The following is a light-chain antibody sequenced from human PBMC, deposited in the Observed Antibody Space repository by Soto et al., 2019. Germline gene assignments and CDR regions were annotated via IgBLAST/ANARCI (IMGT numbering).Light chain of an antibody. Sequence: QSALTQPASVSGSPGQSITISCTGTSSDVGSYNLVSWYQQHPGKAPKLMIYEVSKRPSGVSNRFSGSKSGNTASLTISGLQAEDEADYYCCSYAGSTPRFGGGTKVTVL. V-gene: IGLV2-23*02. J-gene: IGLJ3*02. CDR2: EVS. CDR1: SSDVGSYNL. CDR3: CSYAGSTPR.